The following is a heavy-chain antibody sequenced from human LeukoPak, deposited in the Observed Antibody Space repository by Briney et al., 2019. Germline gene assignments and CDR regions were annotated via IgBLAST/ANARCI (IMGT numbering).Heavy chain of an antibody. J-gene: IGHJ4*02. CDR3: ARGTSMPAATNRVVDY. Sequence: GGSLRLSCAASGFTFSTYWMNWVRQAPGKGLEWVANINQDGSEKHCVDSVKGRFTTSRDNAKNSLYLQMNSLSADDTAIYYCARGTSMPAATNRVVDYWGQGTLVTVSS. V-gene: IGHV3-7*01. CDR2: INQDGSEK. D-gene: IGHD6-13*01. CDR1: GFTFSTYW.